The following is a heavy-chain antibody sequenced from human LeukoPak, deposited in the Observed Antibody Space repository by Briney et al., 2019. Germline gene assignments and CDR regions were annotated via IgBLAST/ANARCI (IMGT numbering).Heavy chain of an antibody. CDR3: AKVYCSTASCYGGADY. CDR1: GFTFSSYS. D-gene: IGHD2-2*01. J-gene: IGHJ4*02. V-gene: IGHV3-21*04. Sequence: GGSLRLSCAASGFTFSSYSMNWVRQAPGKGLEWVSSISSSSSYIYYADSVKGRFTISRDNSENTLYLQMNSLRAEDTAVYYCAKVYCSTASCYGGADYWGQGTLVTVSS. CDR2: ISSSSSYI.